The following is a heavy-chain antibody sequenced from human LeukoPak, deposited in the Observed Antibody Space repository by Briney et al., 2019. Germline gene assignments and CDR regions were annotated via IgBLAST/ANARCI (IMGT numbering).Heavy chain of an antibody. D-gene: IGHD4-17*01. V-gene: IGHV3-21*01. CDR1: GFTFSSYS. Sequence: GGSLRLSCAASGFTFSSYSMNWVRQAPGKGLEWVSSISSSSGYIYYADSVKDRFTISRDNAKNSLYLQMNSLRAEDTAVYYCARDPDGDTGFDYWGQGTLVTVSS. CDR2: ISSSSGYI. CDR3: ARDPDGDTGFDY. J-gene: IGHJ4*02.